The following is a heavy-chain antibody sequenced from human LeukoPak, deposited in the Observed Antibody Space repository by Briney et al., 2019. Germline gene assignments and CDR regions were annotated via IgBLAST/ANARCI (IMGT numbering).Heavy chain of an antibody. CDR2: IYSGGST. CDR3: ARGGIPAYDFWSGYNY. J-gene: IGHJ4*02. Sequence: GGSLRLSCAASGFTVSSNYMSWVRQAPGKGLEWVSVIYSGGSTYYADSVKGRFTISRDSSKNTLYLQMNSLRAEDTAVYYCARGGIPAYDFWSGYNYWGQGTPVTVSS. V-gene: IGHV3-53*01. CDR1: GFTVSSNY. D-gene: IGHD3-3*01.